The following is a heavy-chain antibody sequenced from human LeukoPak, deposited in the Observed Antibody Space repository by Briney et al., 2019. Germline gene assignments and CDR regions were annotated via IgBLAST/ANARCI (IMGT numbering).Heavy chain of an antibody. CDR3: ARDLGGSYSSETWFDP. J-gene: IGHJ5*02. V-gene: IGHV1-18*01. Sequence: GASVKVSCKASGYTFTSYGISWVRQAPGQGLEWMGWISAYNGNTNYAQKLQGRVTMTTDTSTSTAYMELRSLRSDDTAVYYCARDLGGSYSSETWFDPWGQGTLVTVSS. CDR2: ISAYNGNT. D-gene: IGHD1-26*01. CDR1: GYTFTSYG.